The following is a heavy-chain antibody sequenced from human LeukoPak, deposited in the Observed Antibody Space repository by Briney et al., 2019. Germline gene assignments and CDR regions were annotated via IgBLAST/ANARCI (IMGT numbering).Heavy chain of an antibody. J-gene: IGHJ4*02. V-gene: IGHV3-23*01. Sequence: GGSLRLSCAASGFTFSSYAICWVRQAPGKELEWVSAISGSGGSTYYADSVKGRFTISRDNSKNTLYLQMNSLRAEDTAVYYCAKCAWELLHPCYWGQGTLVTVSS. D-gene: IGHD1-26*01. CDR3: AKCAWELLHPCY. CDR1: GFTFSSYA. CDR2: ISGSGGST.